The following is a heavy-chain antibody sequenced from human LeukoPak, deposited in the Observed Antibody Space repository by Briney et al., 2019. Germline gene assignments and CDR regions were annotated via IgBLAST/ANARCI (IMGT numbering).Heavy chain of an antibody. CDR2: ISFSGDSI. J-gene: IGHJ6*02. CDR3: AIEDSGYSSGWYWTGSYYYYGMDV. Sequence: HPGGSLRLSCAASGFTFSDSAMTWVRQAPGKGLEWVSLISFSGDSIYYADSVRGRFTISRDNSKDTLYLQMNSLRAEDTAIYYCAIEDSGYSSGWYWTGSYYYYGMDVWGQGTTVTVSS. D-gene: IGHD6-19*01. V-gene: IGHV3-23*01. CDR1: GFTFSDSA.